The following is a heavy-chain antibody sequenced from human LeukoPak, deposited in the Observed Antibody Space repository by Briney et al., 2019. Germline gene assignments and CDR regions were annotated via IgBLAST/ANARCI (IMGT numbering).Heavy chain of an antibody. CDR3: AKDHRFPVVTAIAPGGYFDY. CDR2: IKSKTDGGTT. V-gene: IGHV3-15*01. CDR1: GFTFSNAW. J-gene: IGHJ4*02. Sequence: GGSLRLSCAASGFTFSNAWMSWVRQAPGKGLEWVGRIKSKTDGGTTDYAAPVKGRFTISRDNSKNTLYLQMNSLRAEDTAVYYCAKDHRFPVVTAIAPGGYFDYWGQGTLVTVSS. D-gene: IGHD2-21*02.